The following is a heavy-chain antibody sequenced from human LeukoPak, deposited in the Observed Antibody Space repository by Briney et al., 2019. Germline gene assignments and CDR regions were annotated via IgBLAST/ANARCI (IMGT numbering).Heavy chain of an antibody. J-gene: IGHJ4*02. CDR2: INPNSGGT. V-gene: IGHV1-2*02. CDR1: GYTFTGHY. Sequence: ASVTVSCKASGYTFTGHYMHWVRQAPGQGLEWMGWINPNSGGTNYAQKFQGRVTMTRDTSISTAYMELSRLRSDDTAVYYCAREEGSSGWSFGFWGQGTLVTVSS. CDR3: AREEGSSGWSFGF. D-gene: IGHD6-19*01.